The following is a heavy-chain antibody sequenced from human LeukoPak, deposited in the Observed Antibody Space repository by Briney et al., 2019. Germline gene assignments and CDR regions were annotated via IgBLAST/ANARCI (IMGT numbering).Heavy chain of an antibody. J-gene: IGHJ4*02. Sequence: GGSLRLSCAASGFSFSSYAMHWVRQAPGKGLEWVAAISYDGSNEYYADSVRGRFTISRDNSKNTLYLQMNSLRAEDTALYYCASQHIVVVTAIVDYWGQGTLVTVSS. D-gene: IGHD2-21*02. V-gene: IGHV3-30*04. CDR2: ISYDGSNE. CDR3: ASQHIVVVTAIVDY. CDR1: GFSFSSYA.